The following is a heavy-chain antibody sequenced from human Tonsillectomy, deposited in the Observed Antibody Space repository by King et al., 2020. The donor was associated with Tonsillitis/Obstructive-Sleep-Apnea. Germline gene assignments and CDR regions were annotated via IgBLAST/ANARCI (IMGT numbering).Heavy chain of an antibody. D-gene: IGHD3-16*01. CDR1: GYPFTTYG. CDR2: ISAYNGKT. Sequence: QLVQSGAEVKKPGASVKVSCKASGYPFTTYGVIWVRQAPGQGLEWMGWISAYNGKTNYAQNLQGRVTMTTDTSTSTAYMELRSLRSDDTAVYDCARGITYKRSSYYYMDVWGKGTTVTVPS. V-gene: IGHV1-18*01. J-gene: IGHJ6*03. CDR3: ARGITYKRSSYYYMDV.